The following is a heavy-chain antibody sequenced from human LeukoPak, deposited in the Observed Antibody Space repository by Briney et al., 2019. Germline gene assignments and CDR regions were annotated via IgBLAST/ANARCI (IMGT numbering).Heavy chain of an antibody. D-gene: IGHD5-12*01. CDR3: AGAGGYDGYYYYGMDV. CDR2: ISSSSSTI. V-gene: IGHV3-48*04. J-gene: IGHJ6*02. Sequence: GGSLRLSCAASGFTFSSYSMNWVRQAPGKGLEWVSYISSSSSTIYYADSVKGRFTISRDNAKNSLYLQMNSLRAEDTAVYYCAGAGGYDGYYYYGMDVWGQGTTVAVSS. CDR1: GFTFSSYS.